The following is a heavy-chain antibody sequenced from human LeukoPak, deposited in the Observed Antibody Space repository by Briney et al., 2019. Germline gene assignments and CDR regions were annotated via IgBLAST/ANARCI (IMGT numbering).Heavy chain of an antibody. CDR2: FHPGDSDT. CDR3: ATSGYYYGHFQY. V-gene: IGHV5-51*01. CDR1: GYSFTTYW. Sequence: GESLKISCTGSGYSFTTYWIGWVRQMPGKGLEWMGIFHPGDSDTRYSPSFQGQVTFSVDESITTAYLQWSSLRASDTAMYYCATSGYYYGHFQYWGQGTQVTVSS. D-gene: IGHD3-22*01. J-gene: IGHJ1*01.